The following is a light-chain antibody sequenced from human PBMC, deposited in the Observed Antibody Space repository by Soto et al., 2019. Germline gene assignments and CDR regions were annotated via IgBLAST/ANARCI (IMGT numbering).Light chain of an antibody. CDR1: QSVFSN. J-gene: IGKJ1*01. CDR2: GAS. Sequence: EIVMTQSPATLSVSPGERATLSCRASQSVFSNLAWYQQKPGQAPRLLIYGASTRATGIPARFSGSGSGTEFTLTISSLQSEDFAVYYCQHYNDWPTWTFAQGTKVEI. V-gene: IGKV3-15*01. CDR3: QHYNDWPTWT.